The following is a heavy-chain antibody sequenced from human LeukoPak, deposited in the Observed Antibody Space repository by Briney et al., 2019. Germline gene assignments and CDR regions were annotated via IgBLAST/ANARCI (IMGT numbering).Heavy chain of an antibody. Sequence: ASVKVSCKVSGYHFTSYYIHWVRQAPGQGLEWMGIINPGNSSRHYAQQFQGRVTMTSDMSTSTVYMELGGPRSEDTAVYYCARAKITSDGYNSAFDVWGQGTMVTVSS. CDR3: ARAKITSDGYNSAFDV. J-gene: IGHJ3*01. CDR1: GYHFTSYY. D-gene: IGHD5-24*01. V-gene: IGHV1-46*01. CDR2: INPGNSSR.